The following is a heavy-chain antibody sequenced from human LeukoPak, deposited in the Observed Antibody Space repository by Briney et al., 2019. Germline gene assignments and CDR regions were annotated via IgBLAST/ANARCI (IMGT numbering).Heavy chain of an antibody. D-gene: IGHD6-19*01. CDR2: INHSGST. J-gene: IGHJ3*02. Sequence: SETLSLTCAVYGGSFSGYYWSWIRQPPGKGLEWIGEINHSGSTNYNLSLKSRVTISVDTSKNQFSLKLSSVTVADTAVYYCARGLIVGIAVAGSSLEAALDIWGQGTMVTVSS. CDR1: GGSFSGYY. CDR3: ARGLIVGIAVAGSSLEAALDI. V-gene: IGHV4-34*01.